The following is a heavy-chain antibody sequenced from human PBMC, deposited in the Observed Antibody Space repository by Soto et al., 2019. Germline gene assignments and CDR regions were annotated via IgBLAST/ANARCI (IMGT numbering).Heavy chain of an antibody. CDR1: GFTLSDYV. Sequence: EVQLLESGGDLIQTGGSLRLSCVASGFTLSDYVMSWVRQVPGKGLEWVSSISDGGERTDYRDSVRGRFTISRDNARFTLHLQMNSLRVDDTAIYFCARDRSTDFGLDVWGQGTTVTVSS. J-gene: IGHJ6*02. D-gene: IGHD3-3*01. V-gene: IGHV3-23*01. CDR2: ISDGGERT. CDR3: ARDRSTDFGLDV.